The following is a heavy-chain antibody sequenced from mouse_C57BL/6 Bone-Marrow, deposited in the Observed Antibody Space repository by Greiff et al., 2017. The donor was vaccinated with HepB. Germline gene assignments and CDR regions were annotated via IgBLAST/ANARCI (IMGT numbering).Heavy chain of an antibody. CDR2: IWSGGST. D-gene: IGHD1-1*01. J-gene: IGHJ3*01. Sequence: QVQLKESGPGLVQPSQSLSITCTVSGFSLTSYGVHWVRQSPGKGLEWLGVIWSGGSTDYNAAFISRLSISKDNSKSQVFFKMNSLQADDTAIYYCARITTVVATRAWFAYWGQGTLVTVSA. CDR3: ARITTVVATRAWFAY. CDR1: GFSLTSYG. V-gene: IGHV2-2*01.